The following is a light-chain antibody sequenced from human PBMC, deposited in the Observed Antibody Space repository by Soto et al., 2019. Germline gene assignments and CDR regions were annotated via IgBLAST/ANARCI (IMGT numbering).Light chain of an antibody. V-gene: IGKV3-20*01. Sequence: SAGTLSLSTKSRATLSCIASQSVSSSSVAWYRQRPGQAPRLLIYAVSSRAIDTPDRFSGSGSGTDFTLTISRLEPEDFAVYYCQHFGDSVWPVGQGGKVAIK. J-gene: IGKJ1*01. CDR2: AVS. CDR3: QHFGDSVWP. CDR1: QSVSSSS.